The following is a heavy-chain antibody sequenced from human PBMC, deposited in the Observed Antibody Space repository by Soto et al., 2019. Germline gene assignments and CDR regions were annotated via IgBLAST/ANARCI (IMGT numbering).Heavy chain of an antibody. J-gene: IGHJ4*02. V-gene: IGHV1-69*13. CDR2: IIPIFGTA. Sequence: GASVRVFCKASGGTFSSYAISWVRQAPGQGLEWMGEIIPIFGTANYAQKFQGRVTITADESTSTAYMELSSLRAEDTAVYYCAKEADISGYHPDYWGQGTQVTVSS. CDR1: GGTFSSYA. D-gene: IGHD3-22*01. CDR3: AKEADISGYHPDY.